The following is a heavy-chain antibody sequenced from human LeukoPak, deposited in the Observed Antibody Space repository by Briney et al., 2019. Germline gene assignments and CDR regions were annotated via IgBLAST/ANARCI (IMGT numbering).Heavy chain of an antibody. CDR3: ASSTTVTTLGY. Sequence: GGSLRLSCAASGFTFSGYAMSWVRQAPGQGLEWVSAVSGSGGSTYYADPVKGRFTISRDNSKNTLYLQMNSLRAEDTAVYYCASSTTVTTLGYWGQGTLVPVSS. J-gene: IGHJ4*02. D-gene: IGHD4-17*01. CDR2: VSGSGGST. V-gene: IGHV3-23*01. CDR1: GFTFSGYA.